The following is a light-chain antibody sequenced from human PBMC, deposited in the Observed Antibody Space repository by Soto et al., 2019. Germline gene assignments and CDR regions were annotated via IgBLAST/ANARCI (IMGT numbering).Light chain of an antibody. CDR3: HQYSRWPRT. Sequence: EIVLTQSPVTLSVSPGERATLSCRASQTVGTNLAGFHQKPGQAPRLLFYGASTRATGIPARFSGSGSGTEFTLTISSLQSEDFAVYYCHQYSRWPRTFGQGTTVEVK. V-gene: IGKV3-15*01. CDR1: QTVGTN. CDR2: GAS. J-gene: IGKJ1*01.